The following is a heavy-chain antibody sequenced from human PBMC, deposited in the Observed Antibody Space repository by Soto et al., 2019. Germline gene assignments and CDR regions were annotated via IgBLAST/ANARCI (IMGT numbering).Heavy chain of an antibody. J-gene: IGHJ4*02. CDR3: ARGGHIVVVPAAPEFDY. V-gene: IGHV4-59*01. D-gene: IGHD2-2*01. Sequence: SETLSLTCTVSGGSISSYYWSWIRQPPGKGLEWIGYIYYSGSTNYNPSLKSRVTISVDTSKNQFSLKLSSVTAADTAVYYCARGGHIVVVPAAPEFDYWGQGTLVTVSS. CDR2: IYYSGST. CDR1: GGSISSYY.